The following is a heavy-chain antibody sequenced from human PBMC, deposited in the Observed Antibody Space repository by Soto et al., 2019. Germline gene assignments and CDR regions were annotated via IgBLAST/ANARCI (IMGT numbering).Heavy chain of an antibody. V-gene: IGHV1-69*01. Sequence: QVQLVQSGPEVKKTGTSVKVSCKASGGTFSSRAISWLRQAPGQGLEWMGGIIPVFGRVNYAEKFQDRVTITADESTGTVYMELSRLRSEATALYYCANSRGGTFLGYHGMDIWGQGTTVSVSS. D-gene: IGHD3-16*01. CDR2: IIPVFGRV. CDR3: ANSRGGTFLGYHGMDI. J-gene: IGHJ6*02. CDR1: GGTFSSRA.